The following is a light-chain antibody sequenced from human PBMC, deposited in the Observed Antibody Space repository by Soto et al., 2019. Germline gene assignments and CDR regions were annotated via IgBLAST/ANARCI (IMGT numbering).Light chain of an antibody. J-gene: IGKJ1*01. CDR3: LQDYGDSWT. Sequence: QMTQSPSSLSASVGEKIIITCRASRDVGSDVSWYQQKPGQAPKLPIYAASNLYTGVPSRFSGSRSGTEFTLTISSLQPEDFASYYCLQDYGDSWTVGQGTKVDSK. CDR1: RDVGSD. CDR2: AAS. V-gene: IGKV1-6*01.